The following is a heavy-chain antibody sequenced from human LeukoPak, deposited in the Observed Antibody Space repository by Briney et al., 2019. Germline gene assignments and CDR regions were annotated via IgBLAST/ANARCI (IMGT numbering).Heavy chain of an antibody. D-gene: IGHD3-22*01. CDR1: GFTFSSYG. V-gene: IGHV3-33*01. CDR2: IWYDGSNK. J-gene: IGHJ4*02. Sequence: GGSLRLSCAASGFTFSSYGMHWVRQAPGKGLEWVAVIWYDGSNKYYADSVKGRFTISRVNSKNTLYLQMNSLRAEDTAVYYCARDYYDSSGYHPIDYWGQGTLVTVSS. CDR3: ARDYYDSSGYHPIDY.